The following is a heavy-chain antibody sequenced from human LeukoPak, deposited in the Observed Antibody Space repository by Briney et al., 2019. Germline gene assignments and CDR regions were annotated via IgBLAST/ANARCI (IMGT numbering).Heavy chain of an antibody. V-gene: IGHV4-39*07. CDR1: GGSISSSSYY. D-gene: IGHD2-15*01. J-gene: IGHJ4*02. CDR3: ARVKAIGVVVVAATYFDY. Sequence: SETLSLTCTVSGGSISSSSYYWGWIRQPPGKGLEWIGSIYYSGSTYYNPSLKSRVTISVDTSKNQFSLKLSSVTAADTAVYYCARVKAIGVVVVAATYFDYWGQGTLVTVSS. CDR2: IYYSGST.